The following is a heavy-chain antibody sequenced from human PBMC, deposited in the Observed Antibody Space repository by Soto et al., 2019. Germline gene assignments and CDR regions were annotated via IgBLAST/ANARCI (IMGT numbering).Heavy chain of an antibody. CDR3: AIIGTAMARTRFDY. V-gene: IGHV1-69*13. D-gene: IGHD5-18*01. Sequence: SVKVSCKASGGTFSSYAISWVRQAPGQGLEWMGGIIPIFGTANYAQKFQGRVTITADESASTAYMELSSLGSEDTAVYYCAIIGTAMARTRFDYWGQGTLVTVSS. CDR1: GGTFSSYA. J-gene: IGHJ4*02. CDR2: IIPIFGTA.